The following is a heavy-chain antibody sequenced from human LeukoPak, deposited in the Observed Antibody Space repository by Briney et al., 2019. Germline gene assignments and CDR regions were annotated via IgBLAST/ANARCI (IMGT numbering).Heavy chain of an antibody. J-gene: IGHJ4*02. CDR1: GFTFSNYA. CDR3: ARSRRIVGKFDY. V-gene: IGHV3-64*04. D-gene: IGHD3-22*01. Sequence: GGSLRLSCSASGFTFSNYAMHWVRQAPGKGLEYVSAISGNGDSTYHADSVKGRFTISRDNSKNTLYLQMNSLRAEDTAVYYCARSRRIVGKFDYWGQGTLVTVSS. CDR2: ISGNGDST.